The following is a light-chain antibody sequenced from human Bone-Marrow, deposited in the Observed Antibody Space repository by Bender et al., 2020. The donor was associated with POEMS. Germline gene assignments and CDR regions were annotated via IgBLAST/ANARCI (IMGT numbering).Light chain of an antibody. Sequence: QSALTQPASVSESPGQSITMSCTGTSSDVGGYKYVSWYQQYPGQAPKLMIYDVSNRPSGVSSRFSGSKSGNTASLTISGLQAEDEADYYCSSCTDSGTVVFGGGTKLTVL. CDR2: DVS. CDR1: SSDVGGYKY. J-gene: IGLJ2*01. CDR3: SSCTDSGTVV. V-gene: IGLV2-14*01.